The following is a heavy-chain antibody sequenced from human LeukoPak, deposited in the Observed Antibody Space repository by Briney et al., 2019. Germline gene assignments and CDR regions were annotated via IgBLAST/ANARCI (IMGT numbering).Heavy chain of an antibody. J-gene: IGHJ5*02. D-gene: IGHD6-25*01. CDR2: IIPILGIA. Sequence: ASVKVSCKASGGTFSSYAISWVRQAPGQGLEWMGRIIPILGIANYAQKFQGRVTITAGKSTSTAYMELSSLRSEDTAVYYCARMAASSDWFDPWGQGTLVIVSS. V-gene: IGHV1-69*04. CDR1: GGTFSSYA. CDR3: ARMAASSDWFDP.